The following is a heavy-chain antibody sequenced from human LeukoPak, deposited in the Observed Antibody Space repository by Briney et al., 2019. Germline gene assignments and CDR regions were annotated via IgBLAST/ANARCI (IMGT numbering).Heavy chain of an antibody. CDR3: AKDGPYRDGHNNDYFDY. D-gene: IGHD5-24*01. V-gene: IGHV3-30*18. CDR2: ISHDGGLK. J-gene: IGHJ4*02. Sequence: GGSLRLSCAASGFTFSSHWMHWVRQAPGKGLEWVAVISHDGGLKYYADSVQGRFTVSRDNSQNTLYLQMNSLRTEDTAVYYCAKDGPYRDGHNNDYFDYWGQGSLVTVSS. CDR1: GFTFSSHW.